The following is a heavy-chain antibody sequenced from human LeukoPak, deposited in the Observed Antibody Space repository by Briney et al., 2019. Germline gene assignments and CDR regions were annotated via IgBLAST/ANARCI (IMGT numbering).Heavy chain of an antibody. J-gene: IGHJ6*02. CDR1: GFTFSAYA. V-gene: IGHV3-23*01. CDR2: IGSDNKL. CDR3: ARDLHYYLAMDV. D-gene: IGHD2-21*02. Sequence: GGSLRLSCEASGFTFSAYAMTWVRQAPGKGLEWVSSIGSDNKLHYSESVKGRFAISRDNSKNTLFLQLHNLRVEDTALYYCARDLHYYLAMDVWGQGTTVTVSS.